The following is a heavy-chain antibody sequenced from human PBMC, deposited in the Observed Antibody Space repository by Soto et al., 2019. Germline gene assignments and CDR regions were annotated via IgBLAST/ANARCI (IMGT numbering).Heavy chain of an antibody. CDR2: ISAYNGNT. V-gene: IGHV1-18*04. CDR3: ARGYDNSGYYRYYFDY. Sequence: GASVKVSCKASGYTFTSSGISWVRQAPGQGLEWMGWISAYNGNTKYAQKFQGRVTMTTDTSTSTAYMELRSLRSDDTAVYYCARGYDNSGYYRYYFDYWGQGTLVTVSS. D-gene: IGHD3-22*01. J-gene: IGHJ4*02. CDR1: GYTFTSSG.